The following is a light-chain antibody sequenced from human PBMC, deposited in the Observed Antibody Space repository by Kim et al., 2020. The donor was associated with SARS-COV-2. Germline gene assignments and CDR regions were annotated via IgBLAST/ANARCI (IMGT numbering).Light chain of an antibody. Sequence: ERASLSCRGSQSLTGYINWYPQQHEQAAKLLSYDASSRATGTPARFSGSRSGADFTLSISSIGPEDFEDYYGHQRRNWAPGMITFGQGTRLEIK. CDR2: DAS. CDR3: HQRRNWAPGMIT. V-gene: IGKV3-11*01. CDR1: QSLTGY. J-gene: IGKJ5*01.